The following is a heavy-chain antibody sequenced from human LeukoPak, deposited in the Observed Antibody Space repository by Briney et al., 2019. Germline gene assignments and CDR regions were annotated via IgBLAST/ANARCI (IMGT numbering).Heavy chain of an antibody. V-gene: IGHV1-69*13. CDR3: ARARPDIVVVPAANYYYYGMDV. J-gene: IGHJ6*04. D-gene: IGHD2-2*01. Sequence: GASVKVPCKASGGTFSSYAISWVRQAPGQGLEWMGGIIPIFGTANYAQKFQGRVTITADESTSTAYMELSSLRSEDTAVYYCARARPDIVVVPAANYYYYGMDVWGKGTTVTVSS. CDR2: IIPIFGTA. CDR1: GGTFSSYA.